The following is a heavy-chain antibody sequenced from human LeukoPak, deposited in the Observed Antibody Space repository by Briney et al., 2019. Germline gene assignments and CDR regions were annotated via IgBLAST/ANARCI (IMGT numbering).Heavy chain of an antibody. J-gene: IGHJ4*02. Sequence: PGGSLRLSCAASGFTFSSYEMNWVRQAPGKGLEWVSYISSIGSTIYYADSVKGRFTISRDNAKNSLYLQMNSLRAEDTAVYYCARDYPRITFGGVIVHYFDYWGQGTLVTVSS. V-gene: IGHV3-48*03. CDR3: ARDYPRITFGGVIVHYFDY. D-gene: IGHD3-16*02. CDR1: GFTFSSYE. CDR2: ISSIGSTI.